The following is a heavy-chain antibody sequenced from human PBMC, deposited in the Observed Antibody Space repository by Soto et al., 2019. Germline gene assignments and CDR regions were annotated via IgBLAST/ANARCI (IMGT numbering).Heavy chain of an antibody. D-gene: IGHD3-10*01. J-gene: IGHJ3*02. CDR1: RFTFTSSA. CDR3: AAPRRGFSLRGIRAFDI. CDR2: IVVGSGNT. V-gene: IGHV1-58*01. Sequence: QMQLVQSGPEVKKPGTSVKVSCKASRFTFTSSAVQWVRQARGQRLEWIGWIVVGSGNTNYAQKFQERVTITRDMSTSTAYMHLSSLRSEDTAAYYCAAPRRGFSLRGIRAFDIWGQGTIVTVSS.